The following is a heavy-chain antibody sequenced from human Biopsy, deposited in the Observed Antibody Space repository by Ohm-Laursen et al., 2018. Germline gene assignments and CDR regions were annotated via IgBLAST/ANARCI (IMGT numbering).Heavy chain of an antibody. CDR1: EGTFSNYG. D-gene: IGHD3-9*01. CDR2: NIPILGTG. CDR3: ATKLTGYFHH. V-gene: IGHV1-69*06. J-gene: IGHJ1*01. Sequence: GSSVKVSCKVPEGTFSNYGVNWVRQAPGQGLEWLGGNIPILGTGNYAQKFQDRVTVAADTSTSTATMELRSLRSDDTAVYYCATKLTGYFHHWGKGTLVIVSS.